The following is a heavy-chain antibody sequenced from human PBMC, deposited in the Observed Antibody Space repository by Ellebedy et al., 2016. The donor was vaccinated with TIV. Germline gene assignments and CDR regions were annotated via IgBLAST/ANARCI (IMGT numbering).Heavy chain of an antibody. CDR3: ARTAAAGTATGDY. CDR2: IIPILGIA. V-gene: IGHV1-69*04. CDR1: GGTFSSYA. J-gene: IGHJ4*02. D-gene: IGHD6-13*01. Sequence: AASVKVSCKASGGTFSSYAISWVRQAPGQGLEWMGRIIPILGIANYAQKFQGRVTITADKSTSTAYMELRSLTSDDTAVYFCARTAAAGTATGDYWGQGTLVTVSS.